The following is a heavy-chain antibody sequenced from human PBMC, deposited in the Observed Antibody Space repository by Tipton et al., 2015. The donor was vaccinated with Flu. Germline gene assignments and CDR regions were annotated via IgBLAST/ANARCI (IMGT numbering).Heavy chain of an antibody. D-gene: IGHD6-13*01. J-gene: IGHJ3*02. V-gene: IGHV5-51*01. CDR2: IYPGDSDT. Sequence: VQLVQSGAEVKKPGESLKISCKGSGYSFTSYWIGWVRQMPGKGLEWMGIIYPGDSDTRYSPSFQGQVTISADKSISTAYLQWSSLKASDTAMYYCVRHPPHIARSAAAGTKAFDIWGQGTMVTVSS. CDR1: GYSFTSYW. CDR3: VRHPPHIARSAAAGTKAFDI.